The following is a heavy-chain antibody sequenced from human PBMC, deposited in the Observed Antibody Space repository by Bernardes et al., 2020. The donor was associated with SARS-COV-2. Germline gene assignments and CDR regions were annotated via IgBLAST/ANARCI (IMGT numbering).Heavy chain of an antibody. J-gene: IGHJ5*02. CDR2: INHSGST. V-gene: IGHV4-34*01. Sequence: SETLSLTCAVYGGSFSGSYWSWIRQPPGQGLEWIGEINHSGSTNYNPSLKSRVTISVDTSKNQFSLKLSSVTAADTAVYYCARGRRVPAAKRGGWFDPWGQGTLVTVSS. CDR1: GGSFSGSY. D-gene: IGHD2-2*01. CDR3: ARGRRVPAAKRGGWFDP.